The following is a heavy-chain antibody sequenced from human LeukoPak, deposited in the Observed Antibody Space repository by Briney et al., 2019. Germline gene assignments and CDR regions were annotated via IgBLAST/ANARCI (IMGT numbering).Heavy chain of an antibody. CDR2: IYHSGST. CDR1: GGSISSGGYS. CDR3: ARAGNIDSSVDAFDI. J-gene: IGHJ3*02. D-gene: IGHD3-22*01. Sequence: PSQTLSLTCAVSGGSISSGGYSWSWIRQPPGKGLEWIGYIYHSGSTYYNPPLKSRVTISVDRSKNQFSLKLSSVTAADTAVYYCARAGNIDSSVDAFDIWGQGTMVTVSS. V-gene: IGHV4-30-2*01.